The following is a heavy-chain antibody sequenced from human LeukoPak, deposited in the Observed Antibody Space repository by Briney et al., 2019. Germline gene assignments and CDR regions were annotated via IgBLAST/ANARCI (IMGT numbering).Heavy chain of an antibody. V-gene: IGHV3-30*03. D-gene: IGHD2-2*02. J-gene: IGHJ6*03. CDR1: GFTFSNAW. CDR2: ISYDGSYK. CDR3: ARDSLRTALYYMDV. Sequence: GGSLRLSCAASGFTFSNAWMSWVRQAPGKGLEWVAIISYDGSYKYYADSVKGRFTISRDNSKKTMYLQMNSLRVEDTALCYCARDSLRTALYYMDVWGKGTTVTVPS.